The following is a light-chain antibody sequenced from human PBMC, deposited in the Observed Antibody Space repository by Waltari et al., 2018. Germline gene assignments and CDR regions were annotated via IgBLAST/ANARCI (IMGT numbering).Light chain of an antibody. Sequence: EIVLTQCPGTVSLSPGERATLSCRASQTVSDNYLAWYQQTPGQAPRLLIYGTSTRATGIPERFSGRGYGTDFTLTISRLEPEDSAVYFCQQYYSSPLTFGGGTKVEIK. J-gene: IGKJ4*01. CDR1: QTVSDNY. V-gene: IGKV3-20*01. CDR2: GTS. CDR3: QQYYSSPLT.